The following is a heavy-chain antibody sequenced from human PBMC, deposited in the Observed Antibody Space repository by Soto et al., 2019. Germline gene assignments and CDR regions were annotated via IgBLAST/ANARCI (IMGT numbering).Heavy chain of an antibody. J-gene: IGHJ1*01. CDR2: IIPIFGTA. D-gene: IGHD3-10*01. CDR1: GGTFSSYA. V-gene: IGHV1-69*12. Sequence: QVQLVQSGAEVKKPGSSVKVSCKASGGTFSSYAISWVRQAPGQGLEWMGGIIPIFGTASYAQKFQGRVTITAXESXSXDYMELSSLRSEDTAVYYCARDYYGSGSYYSEGFQHWGQGTLVTVSS. CDR3: ARDYYGSGSYYSEGFQH.